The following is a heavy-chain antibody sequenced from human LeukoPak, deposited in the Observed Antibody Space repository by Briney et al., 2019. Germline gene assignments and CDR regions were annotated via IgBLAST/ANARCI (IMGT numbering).Heavy chain of an antibody. Sequence: SETLSLTCAVYGGSFSGYYWTWIRQPPGKGLEWIGEINDSGRINYNPSLRSRITMSLDTSKNQLSLTLSSVTAADTAVYYCARGLSGQQLVWPLAYFDSWGQGTLVTVSS. CDR1: GGSFSGYY. CDR3: ARGLSGQQLVWPLAYFDS. J-gene: IGHJ4*02. V-gene: IGHV4-34*01. D-gene: IGHD6-6*01. CDR2: INDSGRI.